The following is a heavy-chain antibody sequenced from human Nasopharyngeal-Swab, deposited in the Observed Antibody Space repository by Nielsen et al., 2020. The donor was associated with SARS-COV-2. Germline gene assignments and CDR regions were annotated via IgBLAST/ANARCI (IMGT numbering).Heavy chain of an antibody. CDR2: ISSSSSYI. D-gene: IGHD3-3*01. J-gene: IGHJ6*02. CDR3: ARDGLDYDFWSAYFMDV. Sequence: GGSLRLSCAASGFTFNNYNFNWVRQAPGKGLEWVSSISSSSSYIYYVDSVKGRFTISRDNAKNSLYPQMNSLRAEDTAVYYCARDGLDYDFWSAYFMDVWGQGTTVTVSS. CDR1: GFTFNNYN. V-gene: IGHV3-21*01.